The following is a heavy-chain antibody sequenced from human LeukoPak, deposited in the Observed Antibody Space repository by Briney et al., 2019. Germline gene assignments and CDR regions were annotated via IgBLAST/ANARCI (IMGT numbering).Heavy chain of an antibody. CDR1: GYSFTRYW. V-gene: IGHV5-10-1*01. CDR3: ARQAGSGSYYDY. D-gene: IGHD3-10*01. CDR2: IDPSDSYT. J-gene: IGHJ4*02. Sequence: KRGESLKISCKGSGYSFTRYWISWVRQMPGKGLEWMGRIDPSDSYTNYSPSFQGHVTISADKSISTAYLQWSSLKASDTAMYYCARQAGSGSYYDYWGQGTPVTVSS.